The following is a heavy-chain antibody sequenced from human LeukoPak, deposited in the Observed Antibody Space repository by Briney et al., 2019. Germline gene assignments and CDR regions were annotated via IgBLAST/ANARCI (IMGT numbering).Heavy chain of an antibody. D-gene: IGHD3-10*01. CDR1: GFTFSSYG. J-gene: IGHJ4*02. CDR2: IRYDGSNK. V-gene: IGHV3-30*02. CDR3: AKDARVTMVRGVSYYFDY. Sequence: GGSLRLSCAASGFTFSSYGMHWVRQAPGKGLEWVAFIRYDGSNKYYADSVKGRFTISRDNSKNALYLQMNSLRAEDTAVYYCAKDARVTMVRGVSYYFDYWGQGTLVTVSS.